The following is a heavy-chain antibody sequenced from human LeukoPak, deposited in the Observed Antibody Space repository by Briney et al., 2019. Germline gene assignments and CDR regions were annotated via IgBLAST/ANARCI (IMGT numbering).Heavy chain of an antibody. J-gene: IGHJ6*02. CDR2: INHSGST. V-gene: IGHV4-34*01. Sequence: SETLSLTCAVYGGSFSGYYWSWIRQPPGKGLEWIGEINHSGSTNYNPSLESRVTISVDTSKNQFSLKLSSVTAADTAVYYCARGYYYYYGMDVWGQGTTVTVSS. CDR1: GGSFSGYY. CDR3: ARGYYYYYGMDV.